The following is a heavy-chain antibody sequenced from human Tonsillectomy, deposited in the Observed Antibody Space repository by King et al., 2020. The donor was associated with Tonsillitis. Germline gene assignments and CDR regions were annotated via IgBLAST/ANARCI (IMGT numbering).Heavy chain of an antibody. CDR1: GFTFSSYA. V-gene: IGHV3-23*04. D-gene: IGHD1-26*01. J-gene: IGHJ4*02. CDR2: ISGSGGST. Sequence: VQLVESGGGLVQPGGSLRLSCAASGFTFSSYAMSWVRQAPGKGLEWVSAISGSGGSTYYADSVKGRFTISRDNSKNTLYLQMNSLRAEDTAVYYCAKDRWGGYSGGPYYFDYWGQGTLVTVSS. CDR3: AKDRWGGYSGGPYYFDY.